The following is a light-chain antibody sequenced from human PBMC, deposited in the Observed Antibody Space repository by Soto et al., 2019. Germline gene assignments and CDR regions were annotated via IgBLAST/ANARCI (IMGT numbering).Light chain of an antibody. CDR1: SGYSTYG. Sequence: QPVLTQSPSASASLGASVKLTCTLSSGYSTYGIAWHQQQPEKGPRFLMKLNSDGSHNKGDGIPDRFSGSSSGAERYLTISSLQLEDEADYYCQTWGTGIWVFGGGTKLNVL. V-gene: IGLV4-69*01. J-gene: IGLJ3*02. CDR2: LNSDGSH. CDR3: QTWGTGIWV.